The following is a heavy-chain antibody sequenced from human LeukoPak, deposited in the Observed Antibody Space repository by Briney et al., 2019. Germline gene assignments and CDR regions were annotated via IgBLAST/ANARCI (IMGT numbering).Heavy chain of an antibody. CDR2: IYYSGST. CDR1: GGSISSYY. V-gene: IGHV4-59*12. J-gene: IGHJ6*02. D-gene: IGHD3-9*01. Sequence: SETLSLTCTVSGGSISSYYWSWIRQPPGKGLEWIGYIYYSGSTNYNPSLKSRVTISVDTSKNQFSLKLSSVTAADTAVYYCARAVGLRYFDWLYYYGMDVWGQGITVTVSS. CDR3: ARAVGLRYFDWLYYYGMDV.